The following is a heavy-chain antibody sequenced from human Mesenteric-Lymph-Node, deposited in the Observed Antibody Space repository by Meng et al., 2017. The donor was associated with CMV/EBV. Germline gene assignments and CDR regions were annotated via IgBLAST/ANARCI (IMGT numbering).Heavy chain of an antibody. CDR1: GFTFNSYT. J-gene: IGHJ6*02. Sequence: LSLTCAASGFTFNSYTIHWVRQAPGKGLEWVAIISYDGSNKYYADSVKGRFTISIDNSKNTLYLQMNSLRAEDTAVYYCASIGNYYYGMDVWGQGTTVTVSS. CDR3: ASIGNYYYGMDV. V-gene: IGHV3-30-3*01. D-gene: IGHD1-26*01. CDR2: ISYDGSNK.